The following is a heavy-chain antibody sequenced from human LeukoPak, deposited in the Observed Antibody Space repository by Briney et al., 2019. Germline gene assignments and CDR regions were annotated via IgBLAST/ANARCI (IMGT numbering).Heavy chain of an antibody. CDR1: GFTFSSYW. D-gene: IGHD3-22*01. CDR3: ARGGGYYDSSGYYDY. J-gene: IGHJ4*02. CDR2: INSDGSST. Sequence: GRSLRLSCAASGFTFSSYWMHWVRQAPGKGLVWVSRINSDGSSTSYADSVKGRFTISRDNAKNTLYLQMNSLRAEDTAVYYCARGGGYYDSSGYYDYWGQGTLVTVSS. V-gene: IGHV3-74*01.